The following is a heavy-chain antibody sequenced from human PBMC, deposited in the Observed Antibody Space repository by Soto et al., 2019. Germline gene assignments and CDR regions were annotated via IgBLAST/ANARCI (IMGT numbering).Heavy chain of an antibody. CDR2: INGDGSTT. Sequence: GGSLRLSCAASGFTFSNYWTHWVRQAPGKGLVWVSRINGDGSTTTYADFAKGRFTISRDNAKNTLYLQMDSLGADDTAAYYCTRGGTSATYWGLFDYWGQGALVTVSS. V-gene: IGHV3-74*01. CDR3: TRGGTSATYWGLFDY. CDR1: GFTFSNYW. J-gene: IGHJ4*02. D-gene: IGHD7-27*01.